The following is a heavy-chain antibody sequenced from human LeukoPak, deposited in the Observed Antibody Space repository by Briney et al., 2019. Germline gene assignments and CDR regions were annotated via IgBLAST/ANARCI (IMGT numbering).Heavy chain of an antibody. J-gene: IGHJ5*02. CDR3: ARGWFGELSYWFDP. CDR1: GDSITKSDW. D-gene: IGHD3-10*01. Sequence: PSGTLSLTCTVSGDSITKSDWWSWVRQPPGKGLEWIGEIFHSGSTNYNPSLKSRVTISVDKSKNQFSLRLNSVTAADTAVYYCARGWFGELSYWFDPWGQGTLVVVSS. V-gene: IGHV4-4*02. CDR2: IFHSGST.